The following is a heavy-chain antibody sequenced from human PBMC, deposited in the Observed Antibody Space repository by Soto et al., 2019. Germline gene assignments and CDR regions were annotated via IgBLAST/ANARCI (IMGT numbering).Heavy chain of an antibody. CDR2: ISYDGSNK. V-gene: IGHV3-30*18. CDR3: AKDRYSYGQGYFDY. D-gene: IGHD5-18*01. CDR1: GFTFSSYG. J-gene: IGHJ4*02. Sequence: GGSLRLSCAASGFTFSSYGMHWVRQAPGKGLEWVAVISYDGSNKYYADSVKGRFTISRDNSKNTLYLQMNSLRAEDTAVYYCAKDRYSYGQGYFDYWGQGTLVTVSS.